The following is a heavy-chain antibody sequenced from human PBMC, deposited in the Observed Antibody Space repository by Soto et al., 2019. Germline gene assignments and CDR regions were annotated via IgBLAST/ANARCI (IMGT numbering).Heavy chain of an antibody. CDR2: IRSKAYGGTT. Sequence: RSLRLSCTASGFTLGYYAISWFRQAPGKGLEWVGFIRSKAYGGTTEYAASLKVRFTISRDDSKSITYLQMNSLKTEDTAVYYCPSVCLHGRSSSSSSGHRCFDYWGQGTLVTVSS. CDR1: GFTLGYYA. D-gene: IGHD6-6*01. J-gene: IGHJ4*02. V-gene: IGHV3-49*03. CDR3: PSVCLHGRSSSSSSGHRCFDY.